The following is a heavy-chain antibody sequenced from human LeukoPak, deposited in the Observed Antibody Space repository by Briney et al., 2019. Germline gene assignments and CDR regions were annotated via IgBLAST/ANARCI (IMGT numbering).Heavy chain of an antibody. CDR2: IYHSGST. Sequence: SETLSLTCTVSGYCISSGYYWGWIRQPPGKGLEWIGSIYHSGSTYYNPSLKSRVTISVDASKNQFSLKLSSVTAADTAVYYCARVGYGDPSYMDVWGKGTTVTVSS. J-gene: IGHJ6*03. CDR1: GYCISSGYY. V-gene: IGHV4-38-2*02. CDR3: ARVGYGDPSYMDV. D-gene: IGHD4-17*01.